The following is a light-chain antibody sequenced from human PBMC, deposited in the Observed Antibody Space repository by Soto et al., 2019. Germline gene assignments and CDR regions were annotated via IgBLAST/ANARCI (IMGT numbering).Light chain of an antibody. J-gene: IGLJ1*01. CDR2: DDS. CDR3: QVWDSSSDHPYV. CDR1: NIGSKS. Sequence: SYELTQPPSVSVAPGQTARITCGGNNIGSKSVQWYQQKPGQAPVLVVYDDSDRPSGIPERFSGSNSGNTATLTISRVEGGDEADYYCQVWDSSSDHPYVFGTGTKVTVL. V-gene: IGLV3-21*02.